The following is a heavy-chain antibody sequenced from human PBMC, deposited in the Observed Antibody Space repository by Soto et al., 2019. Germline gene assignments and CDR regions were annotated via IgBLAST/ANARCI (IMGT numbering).Heavy chain of an antibody. CDR1: GGAFRSYF. Sequence: QVRLRESGPQVVKPSATLSLNCNVSGGAFRSYFWGRIRQSPGKGLEWIGNMHSSGRSNYNPSFKSRVSMSIDPSKNQFSVRLTSVTPADTAVYYCARDDPFDPWGQGILVTVSS. V-gene: IGHV4-59*01. CDR3: ARDDPFDP. CDR2: MHSSGRS. J-gene: IGHJ5*02.